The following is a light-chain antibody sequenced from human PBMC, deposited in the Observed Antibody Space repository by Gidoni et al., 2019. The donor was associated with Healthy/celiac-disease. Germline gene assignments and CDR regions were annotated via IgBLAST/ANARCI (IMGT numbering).Light chain of an antibody. J-gene: IGKJ4*01. Sequence: DIQMTQSPSTLSASVGDRVTITCRASQSISSWLAWYQQKPGKAPKLLIYDASSLESGVPSRFSGSGSGTEFTLTISSLQPDDFATYYCQQYNAPRALTIGGGTKVEIK. CDR2: DAS. V-gene: IGKV1-5*01. CDR3: QQYNAPRALT. CDR1: QSISSW.